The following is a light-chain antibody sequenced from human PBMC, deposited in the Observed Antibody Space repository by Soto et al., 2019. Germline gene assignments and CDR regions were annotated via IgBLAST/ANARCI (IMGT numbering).Light chain of an antibody. CDR3: QQYSSHST. V-gene: IGKV3D-15*01. CDR2: DAS. J-gene: IGKJ1*01. CDR1: QSISRS. Sequence: EIVLTQSPAILSVSPGERSTLSCRSSQSISRSLAWYQQKPGQAPRLLIYDASNRATGIPARFSGSGSGTEFSLTISSLQPDDFATYYCQQYSSHSTFGQGTKVDTK.